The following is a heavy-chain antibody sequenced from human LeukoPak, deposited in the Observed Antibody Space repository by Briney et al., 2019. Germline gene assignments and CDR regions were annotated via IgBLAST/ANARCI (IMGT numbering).Heavy chain of an antibody. CDR3: ARESGGEDSSGYYGLDAFDI. Sequence: PGGSLRLSCAASGFTFSSYSMNWVRQAPGKGLEWVSSISSSSSYIYYADSVKGRFTISRDNAKNTLYLQMNSLRAEDTAVYYCARESGGEDSSGYYGLDAFDIWGQGTMVTVSS. CDR1: GFTFSSYS. V-gene: IGHV3-21*01. CDR2: ISSSSSYI. J-gene: IGHJ3*02. D-gene: IGHD3-22*01.